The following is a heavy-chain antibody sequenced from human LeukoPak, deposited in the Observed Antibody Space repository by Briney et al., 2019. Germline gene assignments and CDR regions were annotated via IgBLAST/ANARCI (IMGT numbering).Heavy chain of an antibody. V-gene: IGHV3-23*01. CDR3: APRRLAAAVDWFDP. J-gene: IGHJ5*02. D-gene: IGHD6-13*01. Sequence: GGSLRLSCAASGFAFSSYGMYWVRQAPGKGLEWVSGISGSGGTTYYAESVKDRFTISRDNSKNTVYLQMNSLRAEDTAVYYCAPRRLAAAVDWFDPWGQGTLVTVSS. CDR1: GFAFSSYG. CDR2: ISGSGGTT.